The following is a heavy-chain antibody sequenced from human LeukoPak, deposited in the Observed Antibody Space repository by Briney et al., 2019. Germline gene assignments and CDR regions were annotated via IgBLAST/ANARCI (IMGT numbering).Heavy chain of an antibody. CDR1: GFTFSSYW. J-gene: IGHJ4*02. CDR3: AKDRGGELDY. D-gene: IGHD7-27*01. Sequence: GGSLRLSCAASGFTFSSYWMSWVRQAPGKGLEWVSGISWNSGSIGYADSVKGRFTISRDNAKNSLYLQMNSLRAEDTALYYCAKDRGGELDYWGQGTLVTVSS. CDR2: ISWNSGSI. V-gene: IGHV3-9*01.